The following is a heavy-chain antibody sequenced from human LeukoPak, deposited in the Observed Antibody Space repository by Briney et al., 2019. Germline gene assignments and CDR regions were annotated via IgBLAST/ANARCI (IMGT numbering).Heavy chain of an antibody. CDR2: IYPGDSDI. CDR3: ARLAPTGTFESNFDW. J-gene: IGHJ4*02. Sequence: GESLKISCKGSGYKFTNYWIGWVRRMTGKGLELMGIIYPGDSDIRYSPSFQGQVTISADKSISTAYLQWSSLKASDTAMYYCARLAPTGTFESNFDWWGQGTLVTVSS. CDR1: GYKFTNYW. V-gene: IGHV5-51*01. D-gene: IGHD1-1*01.